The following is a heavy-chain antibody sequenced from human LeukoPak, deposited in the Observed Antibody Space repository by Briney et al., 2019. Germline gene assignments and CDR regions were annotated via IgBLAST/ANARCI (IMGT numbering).Heavy chain of an antibody. CDR2: ITNDGSST. V-gene: IGHV3-74*01. Sequence: GGSLRLSCAASGLTFSSHWMHWVRQAPGKGLVWVSRITNDGSSTTYADSVKGRFTISRDNAKNMLYLQVNGLRAEDTAVYYCATQRGGNPAYWGQGTLVTVSS. CDR1: GLTFSSHW. CDR3: ATQRGGNPAY. D-gene: IGHD1-14*01. J-gene: IGHJ4*02.